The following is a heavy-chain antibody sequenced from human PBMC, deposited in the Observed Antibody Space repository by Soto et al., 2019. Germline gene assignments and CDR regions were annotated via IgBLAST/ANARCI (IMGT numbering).Heavy chain of an antibody. D-gene: IGHD1-26*01. CDR2: VIPIFGTP. V-gene: IGHV1-69*01. CDR3: ARSQGGSSSLDIYYYYYYGMDV. Sequence: QVQLVQSGAEVKKPGSSVKVSCKAPGGTFSTYAISWVRQAPGQGLEWMGGVIPIFGTPKYAQKVQGRVTITADESTSTGYMELRSLRSEDTAVYYCARSQGGSSSLDIYYYYYYGMDVWGQGTTVTGSS. CDR1: GGTFSTYA. J-gene: IGHJ6*02.